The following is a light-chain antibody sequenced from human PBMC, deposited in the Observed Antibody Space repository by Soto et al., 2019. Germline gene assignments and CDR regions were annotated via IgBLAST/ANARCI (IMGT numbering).Light chain of an antibody. CDR1: SGSIVSNY. CDR3: QSYDSSNHGV. CDR2: EDN. Sequence: NFMLTQPHSVSESPGKTVTISCTRSSGSIVSNYVQWYQQRPGSAPTTVIYEDNQRPSGVPDRFSGSIDSSSNSASLTISGLETEDEADYYCQSYDSSNHGVFGGGTQLTVL. V-gene: IGLV6-57*04. J-gene: IGLJ3*02.